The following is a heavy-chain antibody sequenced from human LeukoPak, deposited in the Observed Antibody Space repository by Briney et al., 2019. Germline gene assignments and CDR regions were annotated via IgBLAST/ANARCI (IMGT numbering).Heavy chain of an antibody. CDR1: GGSLSSYY. D-gene: IGHD5-18*01. Sequence: SETLSLTCTVSGGSLSSYYWSWIRQPPGKGLEWIGYTYYSGSTNYNPSLKSRVTISVDTSKNQFSLKLSSVTAADTAVYYCARDGGPLRGYSYDYWGQGTLVTVSS. J-gene: IGHJ4*02. CDR3: ARDGGPLRGYSYDY. V-gene: IGHV4-59*01. CDR2: TYYSGST.